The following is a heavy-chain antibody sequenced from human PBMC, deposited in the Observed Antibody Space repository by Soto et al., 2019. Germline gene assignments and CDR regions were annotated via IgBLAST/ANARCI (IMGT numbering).Heavy chain of an antibody. CDR3: ARVGRGTKVTLHYFDN. J-gene: IGHJ4*02. V-gene: IGHV1-69*12. CDR1: GDTFSSYA. Sequence: QGQLVQSGAEVKKPGSSVKVSCKASGDTFSSYAISWVRQAPGQRREWMGGIIPIFGTTSYAQNFLGRGTITADESPSTAYMELSSLRSEDTAVYYCARVGRGTKVTLHYFDNWGQGTLVTVSP. CDR2: IIPIFGTT. D-gene: IGHD4-17*01.